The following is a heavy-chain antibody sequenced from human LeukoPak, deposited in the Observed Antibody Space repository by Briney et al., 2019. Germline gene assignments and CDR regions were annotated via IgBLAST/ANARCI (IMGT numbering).Heavy chain of an antibody. J-gene: IGHJ4*02. V-gene: IGHV3-23*01. CDR1: GFTFSSYA. CDR2: ISGSAKST. Sequence: PGGSLRLSCAASGFTFSSYAMSWVRQAPGKGLEWVLAISGSAKSTYYTDSVKGRFTISRDNSKSTMYLQMNSLRAEDTAVYYCAKCPRYCSSSSCYGCYFDYWGQGTLVTVSS. CDR3: AKCPRYCSSSSCYGCYFDY. D-gene: IGHD2-2*01.